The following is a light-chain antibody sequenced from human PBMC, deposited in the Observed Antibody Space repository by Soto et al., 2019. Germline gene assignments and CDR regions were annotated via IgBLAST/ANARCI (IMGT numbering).Light chain of an antibody. CDR2: GAS. CDR1: QSLTNNY. J-gene: IGKJ1*01. V-gene: IGKV3-20*01. CDR3: QQYEAVVT. Sequence: EIVLTQSPCTLSLSPGERATLSCRASQSLTNNYFAWYQQKPGRALRLLIDGASTRATGIPDRFNGSGYGTDFTLTISRLGPEDVAVYYCQQYEAVVTFVQGTKVEI.